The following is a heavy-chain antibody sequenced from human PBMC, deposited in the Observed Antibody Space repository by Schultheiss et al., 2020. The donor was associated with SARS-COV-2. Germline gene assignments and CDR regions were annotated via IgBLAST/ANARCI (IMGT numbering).Heavy chain of an antibody. Sequence: SGPTLVKPTQTLTLTCTCSGFSLSTSGVSVGWIRQPPGKALEWLALIYWNDDKRYSPSLKSRVTITKDTSKSQVVLTMTNMDPVDTATYYCAHSKSTYYSSSSAGVWRNNWFDPWGQGTLVTVSS. CDR1: GFSLSTSGVS. CDR2: IYWNDDK. D-gene: IGHD6-6*01. CDR3: AHSKSTYYSSSSAGVWRNNWFDP. V-gene: IGHV2-5*01. J-gene: IGHJ5*02.